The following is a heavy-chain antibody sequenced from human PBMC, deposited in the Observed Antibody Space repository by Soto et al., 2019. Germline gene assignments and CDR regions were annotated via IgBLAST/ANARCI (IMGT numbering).Heavy chain of an antibody. D-gene: IGHD3-10*01. CDR3: ARHGFGPLHGLVDV. CDR2: INYDGYS. J-gene: IGHJ6*02. V-gene: IGHV4-59*08. CDR1: GGSITNYY. Sequence: QVQLQESGPGLVKPSETLSLTCTVSGGSITNYYCSWFRQPPGKGLEWIGYINYDGYSAYNLSLKSXVPXSMDTSKTQFSLMLESVTATDTAVYYCARHGFGPLHGLVDVRGQGTTVIVSS.